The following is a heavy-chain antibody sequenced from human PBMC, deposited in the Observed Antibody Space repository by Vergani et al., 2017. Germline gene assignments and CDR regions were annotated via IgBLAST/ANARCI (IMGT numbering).Heavy chain of an antibody. V-gene: IGHV4-34*01. D-gene: IGHD3-16*02. Sequence: QVQLQEWGAGLLKTSETLSLTCGVSGGSFSDYYWSWIRQAPGMGLEWIGEVNHGGSTNYNPSLKSRVSISVDTSKNHFSLQFTSVTAADSALYFCASIARAPTRRNPPPDYWGQGILVTVSS. CDR1: GGSFSDYY. J-gene: IGHJ4*02. CDR3: ASIARAPTRRNPPPDY. CDR2: VNHGGST.